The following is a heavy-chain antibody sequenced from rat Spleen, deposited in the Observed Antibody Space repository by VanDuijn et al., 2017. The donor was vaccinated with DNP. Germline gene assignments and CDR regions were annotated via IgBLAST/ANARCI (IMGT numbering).Heavy chain of an antibody. CDR1: RFTFNNYW. V-gene: IGHV5-31*01. J-gene: IGHJ3*01. CDR3: ARPMDYYSGGFAY. Sequence: EVQLVESGGDLVQPGRSLKLSCVVSRFTFNNYWMTWIRQVPGKGLEWVASIRNSGGNTYYPDSVKGRFTISRDNAKTTLSLQMNSLRSEDMATYYCARPMDYYSGGFAYWGQGTLVTVSS. CDR2: IRNSGGNT. D-gene: IGHD1-1*01.